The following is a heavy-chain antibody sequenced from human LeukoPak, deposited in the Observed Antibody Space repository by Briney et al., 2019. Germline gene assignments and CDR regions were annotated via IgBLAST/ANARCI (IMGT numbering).Heavy chain of an antibody. CDR1: GFSLNTDGVC. D-gene: IGHD3-16*01. J-gene: IGHJ4*02. V-gene: IGHV2-70*17. CDR2: IDWDGEE. Sequence: SGPALVRPTQTLTLTCSFSGFSLNTDGVCITWIRQSPGKAPEWLARIDWDGEELYRPSLQSRLTISKDTSKSEVDLEMTKMDPIDTGTYCCARVMAILGAKMIDSWGPGALVTVSS. CDR3: ARVMAILGAKMIDS.